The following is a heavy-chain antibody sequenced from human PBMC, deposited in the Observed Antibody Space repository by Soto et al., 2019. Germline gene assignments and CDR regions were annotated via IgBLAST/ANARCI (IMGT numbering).Heavy chain of an antibody. D-gene: IGHD3-10*01. CDR3: ARKFHFGSGGLLDYFDY. Sequence: PGGSLRLSCAASGFTFSHYAMSWVRQAPGKGLEWVSTIAADGGSTYYGDSVKGRFSISRDNSKNTLFLQLNSLRAEDTAVYYCARKFHFGSGGLLDYFDYWGQGGLVTVSS. CDR2: IAADGGST. CDR1: GFTFSHYA. V-gene: IGHV3-23*01. J-gene: IGHJ4*02.